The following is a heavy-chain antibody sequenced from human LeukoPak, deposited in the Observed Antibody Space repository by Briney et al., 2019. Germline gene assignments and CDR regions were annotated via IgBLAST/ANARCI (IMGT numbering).Heavy chain of an antibody. CDR2: IYSGGST. V-gene: IGHV3-23*03. CDR1: GFTFSSYG. D-gene: IGHD6-19*01. J-gene: IGHJ6*03. Sequence: GRSLRLSCAASGFTFSSYGMHWVRQAPGKGLEWVSVIYSGGSTYYADSVKGRFTISRDNSKNTLYLQMNSLRAEDTAVYYCAKRGSGWYEDYYYYMDVWGKGTTVTISS. CDR3: AKRGSGWYEDYYYYMDV.